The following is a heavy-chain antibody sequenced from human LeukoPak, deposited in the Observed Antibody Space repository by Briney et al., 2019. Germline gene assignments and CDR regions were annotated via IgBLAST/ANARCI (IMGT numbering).Heavy chain of an antibody. D-gene: IGHD6-6*01. J-gene: IGHJ4*02. CDR1: GFTFSTYG. V-gene: IGHV3-23*01. CDR3: AKRVPYGSSSVYFDS. CDR2: ITDDGRTT. Sequence: PGGSLRLSCAASGFTFSTYGMSWVRLAPGKGLEWVSAITDDGRTTYYADSVKGHFTISRGNSKNTLYLQMNSLRAEDTAIYYCAKRVPYGSSSVYFDSWGQGTLVTVST.